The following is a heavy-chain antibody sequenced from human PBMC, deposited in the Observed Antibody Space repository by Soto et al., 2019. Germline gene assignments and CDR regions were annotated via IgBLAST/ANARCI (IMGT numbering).Heavy chain of an antibody. V-gene: IGHV4-4*02. Sequence: PSETVSLTCDVSGGSISSSSWWSWVRQTPGKGLEWIGEIYHSGSTNYNPSLKSRVTISVDKSKNQSSLKLSSVTAADTAVYYCARDPPIAAAGTGGMDVWGQGTTVTVSS. CDR3: ARDPPIAAAGTGGMDV. CDR2: IYHSGST. CDR1: GGSISSSSW. D-gene: IGHD6-13*01. J-gene: IGHJ6*02.